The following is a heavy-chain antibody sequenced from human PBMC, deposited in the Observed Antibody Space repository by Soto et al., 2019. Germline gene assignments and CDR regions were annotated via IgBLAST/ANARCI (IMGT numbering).Heavy chain of an antibody. CDR1: GFSFSRYA. CDR3: ARDQYYDKSGYLTYYFDS. D-gene: IGHD3-22*01. Sequence: GGSLRLSCAASGFSFSRYAMHWVRQAPGKGLEWLAVITFDGRNKYYVDSLKGRFTISRDNSKNTVYLQMNNLRVEDTALYYCARDQYYDKSGYLTYYFDSWGQGTLVTSP. CDR2: ITFDGRNK. V-gene: IGHV3-30*03. J-gene: IGHJ4*02.